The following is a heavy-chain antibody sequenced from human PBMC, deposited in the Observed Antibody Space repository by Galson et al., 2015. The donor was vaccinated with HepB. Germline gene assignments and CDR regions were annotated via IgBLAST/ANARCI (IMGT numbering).Heavy chain of an antibody. CDR2: ILYDGNNK. J-gene: IGHJ4*02. Sequence: SLRLSCAASGFTFNKYAMHWVRQAPGKGLEWVAVILYDGNNKYYADSVKGRFTISRDNARDTLNLQMNTLRPDDTAVYYCASGSYPAADYYFDYWGQGVLVTVSS. V-gene: IGHV3-30-3*01. CDR3: ASGSYPAADYYFDY. CDR1: GFTFNKYA. D-gene: IGHD1-26*01.